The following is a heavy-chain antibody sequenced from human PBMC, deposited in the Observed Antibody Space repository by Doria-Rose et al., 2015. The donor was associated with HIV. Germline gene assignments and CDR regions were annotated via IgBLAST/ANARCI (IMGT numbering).Heavy chain of an antibody. CDR3: ARIKSSRWYHKYYFDF. D-gene: IGHD6-13*01. CDR2: TFSDDER. J-gene: IGHJ4*02. Sequence: QESGPVLVKPTETLTLTCTVSGASLSSPGMGVSWIRQPPGKALEWLANTFSDDERSYKASLKSRLAISGGTSKSQVVLTMTDMDPVDTATYYCARIKSSRWYHKYYFDFWGQGTLVIVSA. V-gene: IGHV2-26*01. CDR1: GASLSSPGMG.